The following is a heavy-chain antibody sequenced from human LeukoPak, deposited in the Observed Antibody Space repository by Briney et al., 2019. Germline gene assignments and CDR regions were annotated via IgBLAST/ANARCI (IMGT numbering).Heavy chain of an antibody. D-gene: IGHD3-16*01. J-gene: IGHJ6*03. Sequence: GGSLRLSCEASKFTFSNSWMHWVRQAPGEGLVWVSRINSDGSSTTYADFVKGRFTISRDNDKNTLYLQMNGLRAEDTAVYYCAREHWDYYYMDVWGKGTTVTVSS. V-gene: IGHV3-74*01. CDR1: KFTFSNSW. CDR3: AREHWDYYYMDV. CDR2: INSDGSST.